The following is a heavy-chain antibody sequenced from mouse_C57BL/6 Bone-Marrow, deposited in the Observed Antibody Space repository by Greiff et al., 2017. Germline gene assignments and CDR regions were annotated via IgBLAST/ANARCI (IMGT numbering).Heavy chain of an antibody. Sequence: VQLQQSGAELARPGASVKMSCKASGYTFTSYTMHWVKQRPGQGLEWIGYINPSSGYTKYNQKFKDKATLTADKSASTAYMQLSSLTSEDSAVYYCARFWYFDVWGTGTTVTVSS. CDR2: INPSSGYT. V-gene: IGHV1-4*01. CDR3: ARFWYFDV. J-gene: IGHJ1*03. CDR1: GYTFTSYT.